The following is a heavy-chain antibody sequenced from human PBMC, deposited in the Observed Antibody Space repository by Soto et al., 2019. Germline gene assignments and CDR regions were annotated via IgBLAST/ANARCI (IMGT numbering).Heavy chain of an antibody. CDR1: GGSISSGGYA. J-gene: IGHJ5*02. D-gene: IGHD1-1*01. Sequence: SETLSLSCVVSGGSISSGGYAWNWIRQPPGKGLEWIGYIYHSGSTLYNPSLKSRVTISVDKSKNQFSLKLSSVTAADTAVYYCARDQLEGDWFDPWGQGTLVTVSS. CDR2: IYHSGST. V-gene: IGHV4-30-2*01. CDR3: ARDQLEGDWFDP.